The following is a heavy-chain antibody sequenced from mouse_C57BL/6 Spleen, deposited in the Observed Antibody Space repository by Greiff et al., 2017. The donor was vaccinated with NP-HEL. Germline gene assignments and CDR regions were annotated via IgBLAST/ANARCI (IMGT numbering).Heavy chain of an antibody. CDR2: IYPSDSET. V-gene: IGHV1-61*01. CDR1: GYTFTSYW. J-gene: IGHJ2*01. Sequence: QVQLQQPGAELVRPGSSVKLSCKASGYTFTSYWMDWVKQRPGQGLAWIGNIYPSDSETHYNQKFKDKATLTVDKSSSTAYMQLSSLTSEDSAVYYCARGYYFDYCGQGTTLTVSS. CDR3: ARGYYFDY.